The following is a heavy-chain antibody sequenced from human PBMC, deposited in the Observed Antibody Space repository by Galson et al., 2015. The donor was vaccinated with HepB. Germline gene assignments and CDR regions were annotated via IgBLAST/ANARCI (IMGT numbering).Heavy chain of an antibody. V-gene: IGHV2-5*02. Sequence: PALVKPTQTLTLTCTFSGFSLSTSGVGVGWIRQSPGKALEWLALIYWDDDKRYSPSLKSRLTITKDTSKNQVVLTMTNMDPVDTATYYCALSVGLYYYDSTNYKTTAYFDYWGQGTLVTVSS. CDR1: GFSLSTSGVG. CDR3: ALSVGLYYYDSTNYKTTAYFDY. D-gene: IGHD3-22*01. J-gene: IGHJ4*02. CDR2: IYWDDDK.